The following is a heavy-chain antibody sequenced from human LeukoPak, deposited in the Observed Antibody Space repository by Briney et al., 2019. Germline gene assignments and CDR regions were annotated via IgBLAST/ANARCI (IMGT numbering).Heavy chain of an antibody. CDR3: ASVTGYSYCSIDY. V-gene: IGHV3-23*01. D-gene: IGHD5-18*01. J-gene: IGHJ4*02. CDR1: GLTFSSYA. Sequence: GGSLTLSCAASGLTFSSYAMRRDPPAPGKGLEWVLAISGSGGSTYYADSVKGRFTISKDNSKNTLYLQMNSLGAEDTAVYYCASVTGYSYCSIDYWGQGTLVTVSS. CDR2: ISGSGGST.